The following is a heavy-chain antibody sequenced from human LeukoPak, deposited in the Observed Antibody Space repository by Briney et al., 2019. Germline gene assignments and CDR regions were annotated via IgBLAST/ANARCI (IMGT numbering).Heavy chain of an antibody. CDR2: NYYSGST. J-gene: IGHJ4*02. CDR1: VGSISSSSYY. CDR3: ARVDCSSTSCYSNPFDY. V-gene: IGHV4-39*07. Sequence: PSETLSLTCTVSVGSISSSSYYWGWIRQPPGKGLEWIGSNYYSGSTYYNPSLKSRVTISVDTSKNQFSLKLSSVTAADTAVYYCARVDCSSTSCYSNPFDYWGQGTLVTVSS. D-gene: IGHD2-2*01.